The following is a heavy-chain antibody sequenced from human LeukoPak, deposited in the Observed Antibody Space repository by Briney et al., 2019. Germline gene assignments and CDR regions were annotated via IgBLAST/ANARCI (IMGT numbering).Heavy chain of an antibody. CDR3: ARHGGYSYGVDY. Sequence: ASVKVSCKASGYTFTSYDINWVRQAPGQGLEWMGWMNPNSGNTGYAQKFQGRVTITRNTSISTAYMELSSLRSEDTAVYYCARHGGYSYGVDYWGQGTLGTVSS. D-gene: IGHD5-18*01. V-gene: IGHV1-8*03. J-gene: IGHJ4*02. CDR1: GYTFTSYD. CDR2: MNPNSGNT.